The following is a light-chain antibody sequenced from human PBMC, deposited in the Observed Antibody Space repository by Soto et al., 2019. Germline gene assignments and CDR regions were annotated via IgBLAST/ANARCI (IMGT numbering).Light chain of an antibody. V-gene: IGLV2-14*01. CDR2: EVS. CDR1: SSDVGGYKY. J-gene: IGLJ2*01. Sequence: QSALTQPASVSGSPGQSITISCTGTSSDVGGYKYVSWYQQHPGKAPKLMIYEVSNRPSGVSNRFSGSKAGNTASLTISGLQSEDEGDDYCSSYTRSSPVVFRGGTKHTLL. CDR3: SSYTRSSPVV.